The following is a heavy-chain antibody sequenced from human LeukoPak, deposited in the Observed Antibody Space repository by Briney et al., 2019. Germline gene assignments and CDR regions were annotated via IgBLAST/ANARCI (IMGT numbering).Heavy chain of an antibody. J-gene: IGHJ3*02. CDR1: GYSFTSYW. V-gene: IGHV5-51*01. Sequence: GESLQISCKGSGYSFTSYWIGWVRQMPGKGLEWMGIIYPGDSDTRYSPSFQGQVTISADKSISTAYLQWSSLKASDTAMYYCARRRGRWLHPPWRAFDIWGQGTMVTVSS. CDR2: IYPGDSDT. D-gene: IGHD5-24*01. CDR3: ARRRGRWLHPPWRAFDI.